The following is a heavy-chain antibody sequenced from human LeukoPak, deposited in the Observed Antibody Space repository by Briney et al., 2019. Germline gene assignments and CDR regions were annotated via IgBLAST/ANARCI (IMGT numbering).Heavy chain of an antibody. CDR1: GGSLSSYY. CDR2: IYYSGST. Sequence: SETLPLTCTVSGGSLSSYYWSWIRQPPGKGLEWIGYIYYSGSTNYNPSLKSRVTISVDTSKNQFSLKLSSVTAADTAVYYCAIGGSGSYFVPDYWGQGTLVTVSS. J-gene: IGHJ4*02. V-gene: IGHV4-59*01. CDR3: AIGGSGSYFVPDY. D-gene: IGHD3-10*01.